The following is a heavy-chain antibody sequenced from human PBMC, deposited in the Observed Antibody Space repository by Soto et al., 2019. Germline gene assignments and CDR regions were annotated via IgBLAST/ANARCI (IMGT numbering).Heavy chain of an antibody. J-gene: IGHJ4*02. D-gene: IGHD3-10*01. Sequence: EVQLVESGGGLVKPGGSLRLSCAASGFTFSSHSMNWVRQAPGKGLEWVSSISSSGSYIHYADSLEGRFAISRDNAKNSLYLQMNSLRAEDTAVYYCASIPGGPPLRYFDYWGQGTLVTVSS. CDR3: ASIPGGPPLRYFDY. CDR1: GFTFSSHS. V-gene: IGHV3-21*01. CDR2: ISSSGSYI.